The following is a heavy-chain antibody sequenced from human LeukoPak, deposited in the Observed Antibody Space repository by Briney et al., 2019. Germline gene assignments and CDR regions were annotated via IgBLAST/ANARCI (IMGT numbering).Heavy chain of an antibody. D-gene: IGHD3-10*01. V-gene: IGHV4-39*01. CDR1: GGSISSSAFY. Sequence: SETLSLTCTVSGGSISSSAFYWGWIRRSPGKGLEWIGSIYYTGSTHYTPSLKSRVTISVDTSENQFSLRLSSVTAADTAVYYCARSPYGSGSYTHWGQGTLVTVSS. CDR2: IYYTGST. J-gene: IGHJ4*02. CDR3: ARSPYGSGSYTH.